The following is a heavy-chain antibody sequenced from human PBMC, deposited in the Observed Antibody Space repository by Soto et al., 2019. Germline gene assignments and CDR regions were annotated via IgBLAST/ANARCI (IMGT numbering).Heavy chain of an antibody. D-gene: IGHD5-18*01. CDR1: GYSFTSYW. Sequence: EVQLVQSGAEVKKPGESLKISCKGSGYSFTSYWIGWVRQMPGKGLEWMGIIYPGDSDTRYSPSFQGQVTISADKSISTAYLQWSSLKASDTAMYYCARLGQVDTAMVIVIPSFDYWGQGTLVTVSS. V-gene: IGHV5-51*01. CDR3: ARLGQVDTAMVIVIPSFDY. J-gene: IGHJ4*02. CDR2: IYPGDSDT.